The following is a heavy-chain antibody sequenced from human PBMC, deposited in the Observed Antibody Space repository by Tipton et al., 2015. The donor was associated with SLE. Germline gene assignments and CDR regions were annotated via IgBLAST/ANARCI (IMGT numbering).Heavy chain of an antibody. CDR3: ARGAGSSWYAYYYGMDV. D-gene: IGHD6-13*01. Sequence: TLSLTCTVSDGSISSHYWSWIRQPPGKGLEWIGYIYYSGSTNYNPSLKSRVTISVDTSKNQFSLNLNSVTAADTAVYYCARGAGSSWYAYYYGMDVWGQGTTVTVSS. CDR2: IYYSGST. J-gene: IGHJ6*02. CDR1: DGSISSHY. V-gene: IGHV4-59*11.